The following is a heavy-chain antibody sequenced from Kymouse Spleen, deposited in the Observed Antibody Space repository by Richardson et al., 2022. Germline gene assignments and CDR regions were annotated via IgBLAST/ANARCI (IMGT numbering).Heavy chain of an antibody. CDR1: GFTFDDYA. J-gene: IGHJ6*02. V-gene: IGHV3-9*01. Sequence: EVQLVESGGGLVQPGRSLRLSCAASGFTFDDYAMHWVRQAPGKGLEWVSGISWNSGSIGYADSVKGRFTISRDNAKNSLYLQMNSLRAEDTALYYCAKDGPGTFC*ATTVWTSGAKGPRSPSPQ. D-gene: IGHD1-7*01. CDR3: AKDGPGTFC*ATTVWTS. CDR2: ISWNSGSI.